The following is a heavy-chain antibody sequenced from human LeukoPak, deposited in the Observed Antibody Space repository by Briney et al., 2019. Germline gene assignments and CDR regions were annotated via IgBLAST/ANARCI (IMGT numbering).Heavy chain of an antibody. V-gene: IGHV4-59*01. Sequence: SETLSLTCTVSGGSISSYYWSWIRQPPGKGLEWIGYIYYSGSTNYNPSLKSRVTISVDTSKSQFSLKLSSVTAADTAVYYCARYRPRGAFDIWGQGTMVTVSS. CDR2: IYYSGST. D-gene: IGHD1-14*01. CDR3: ARYRPRGAFDI. CDR1: GGSISSYY. J-gene: IGHJ3*02.